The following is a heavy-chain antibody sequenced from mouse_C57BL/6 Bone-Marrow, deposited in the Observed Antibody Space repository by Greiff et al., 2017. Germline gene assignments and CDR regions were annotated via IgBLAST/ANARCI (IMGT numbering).Heavy chain of an antibody. J-gene: IGHJ3*01. V-gene: IGHV5-12*01. CDR1: GFTFSDYY. D-gene: IGHD2-2*01. Sequence: DVQLVESGGGLVQPGGSLKLSCAASGFTFSDYYMYWVRQTPEKRLEWVAYISNGGGSTYYPDTVKGRFTISRDNAKNTLYLQMSRLKSEDTAMYYCARHEGMVTPWFAYWGQGTLVTVSA. CDR2: ISNGGGST. CDR3: ARHEGMVTPWFAY.